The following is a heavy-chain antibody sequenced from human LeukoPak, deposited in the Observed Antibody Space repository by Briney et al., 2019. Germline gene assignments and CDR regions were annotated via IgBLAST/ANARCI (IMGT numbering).Heavy chain of an antibody. CDR2: TYYRSTWHS. CDR1: GDSVSSDSAA. CDR3: ARGLYCSGGTCYNWFDP. Sequence: SQTLSLTCAISGDSVSSDSAAWTWIRQSPSRGLEWLARTYYRSTWHSDSALSVKSRITINPDTSKNQFYLQLSSVTPEDTAVYFCARGLYCSGGTCYNWFDPWGQGTLVTVSS. D-gene: IGHD2-15*01. J-gene: IGHJ5*02. V-gene: IGHV6-1*01.